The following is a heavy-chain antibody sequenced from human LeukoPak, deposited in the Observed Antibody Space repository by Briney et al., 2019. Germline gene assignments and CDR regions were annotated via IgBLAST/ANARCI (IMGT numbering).Heavy chain of an antibody. CDR2: ISAYNGNT. Sequence: APVKVSCTASGYTFTRCGISSGRQAPGHGGGWRGWISAYNGNTNYAQKLHGRVTMTTDPSTSTAYMELRSLRSDDTAVYYCASVRIAAAGTVGDYWGQGTLVTVSA. J-gene: IGHJ4*02. CDR1: GYTFTRCG. CDR3: ASVRIAAAGTVGDY. D-gene: IGHD6-13*01. V-gene: IGHV1-18*01.